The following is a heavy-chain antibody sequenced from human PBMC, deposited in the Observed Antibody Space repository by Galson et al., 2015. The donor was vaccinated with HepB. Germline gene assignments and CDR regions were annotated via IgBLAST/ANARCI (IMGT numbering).Heavy chain of an antibody. J-gene: IGHJ4*02. Sequence: SLRLSCAASGFTFSSYAMSWVRQAPGKGLEWVSAISGSGGSTYYADSVKGRFTISRDNSKNTLYLQMNSLRAEDTAVYYCAKDRLGRGFDWLLYVDYWGQGTLVTVSS. CDR3: AKDRLGRGFDWLLYVDY. D-gene: IGHD3-9*01. V-gene: IGHV3-23*01. CDR1: GFTFSSYA. CDR2: ISGSGGST.